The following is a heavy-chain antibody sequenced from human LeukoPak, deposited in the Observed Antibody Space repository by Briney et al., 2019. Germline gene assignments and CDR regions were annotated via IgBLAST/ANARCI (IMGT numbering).Heavy chain of an antibody. CDR1: GYTFTTYA. CDR2: INTNTGTP. Sequence: ASVKVSCKASGYTFTTYAMDWVRQAPGQGLEWMGWINTNTGTPTYALGFTGRFVFSLDTSVSTAYLQISSLKAEDTAVYYCAGAGRYYYDSSGYYHYWGQGTLVTVSS. J-gene: IGHJ4*02. CDR3: AGAGRYYYDSSGYYHY. V-gene: IGHV7-4-1*02. D-gene: IGHD3-22*01.